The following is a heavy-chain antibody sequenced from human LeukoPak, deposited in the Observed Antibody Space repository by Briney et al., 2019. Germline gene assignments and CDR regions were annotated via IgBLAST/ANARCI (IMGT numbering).Heavy chain of an antibody. Sequence: GGSLRLSCAASGFTFSNYWMSWVRQAPGKGPEWVAHINQGGSEKFYVDSVKGRFTISRDNAKNSLYLQMNSLRAEDTAVYYCARDAFASGSYNPFDNWGQGTLVTVSS. J-gene: IGHJ4*02. CDR2: INQGGSEK. CDR3: ARDAFASGSYNPFDN. V-gene: IGHV3-7*01. CDR1: GFTFSNYW. D-gene: IGHD3-10*01.